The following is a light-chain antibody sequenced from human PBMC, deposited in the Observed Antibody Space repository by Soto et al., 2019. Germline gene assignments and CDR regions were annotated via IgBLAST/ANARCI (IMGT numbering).Light chain of an antibody. CDR1: SSDVVSYNY. CDR2: EVS. CDR3: SSYTRSSTRV. Sequence: QSALTHPASVSGSPGQSITISCTGTSSDVVSYNYVSWYQQHPGKAPKRMIYEVSNRPSGVSNRFSGSKSGNTASLTISGLQAEDEANYYCSSYTRSSTRVFGGGTQLTV. J-gene: IGLJ3*02. V-gene: IGLV2-14*01.